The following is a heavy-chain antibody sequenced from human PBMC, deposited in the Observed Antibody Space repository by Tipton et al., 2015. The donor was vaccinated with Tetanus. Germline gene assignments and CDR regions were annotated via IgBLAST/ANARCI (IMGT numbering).Heavy chain of an antibody. J-gene: IGHJ4*02. V-gene: IGHV1-69*15. CDR1: GGGFSKFA. Sequence: QSGAEVKKPGSSVKVSCKASGGGFSKFAISWLRQAPGQGFELMGTIIPALSTTTYEQKFRGRITITADGSTSTAYMELSSLTSDDTAVYYCARDRHSYESSGYYLFDNWGQGTLVTVSA. D-gene: IGHD3-22*01. CDR3: ARDRHSYESSGYYLFDN. CDR2: IIPALSTT.